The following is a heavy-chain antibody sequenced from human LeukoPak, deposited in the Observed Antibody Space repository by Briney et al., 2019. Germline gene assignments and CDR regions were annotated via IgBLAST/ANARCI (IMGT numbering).Heavy chain of an antibody. V-gene: IGHV3-48*03. CDR3: ARAPEYSSGPLY. CDR2: ISSSGSTI. CDR1: GFTFSSYE. D-gene: IGHD6-19*01. J-gene: IGHJ4*02. Sequence: PGGSLRLSCAASGFTFSSYEMNWVRQAPGKGLEWVSYISSSGSTIYYADSVKGRFTISRDNSKNTLYLQMNSLRAEDTAVYYCARAPEYSSGPLYWGQGTLVTVSS.